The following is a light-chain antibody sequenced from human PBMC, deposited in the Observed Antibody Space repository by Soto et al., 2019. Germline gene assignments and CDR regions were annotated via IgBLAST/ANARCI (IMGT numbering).Light chain of an antibody. CDR2: DVS. Sequence: SVLPQPASVSVSPGQSITISCTGTSGDVGGYNYVSWYQQHPGKAPKLMIYDVSNRPSGVSNRFSGSKSGNTASLTISGLQAEDEADYYCSSYTSSSTSFGTGTKVTVL. CDR1: SGDVGGYNY. J-gene: IGLJ1*01. V-gene: IGLV2-14*01. CDR3: SSYTSSSTS.